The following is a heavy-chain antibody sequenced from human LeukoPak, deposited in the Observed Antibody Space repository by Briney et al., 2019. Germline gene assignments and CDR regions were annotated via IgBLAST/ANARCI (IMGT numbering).Heavy chain of an antibody. Sequence: PAASVKVSCKASGGTFSSYTISWVRQAPGQGLEWMGRIIPILGIANYAQKFQGRVTITADKSTSTAYMELSRLRSDDTAVYYCARARGSDRVGSGYYYYMDVWGKGTTVTVSS. J-gene: IGHJ6*03. CDR3: ARARGSDRVGSGYYYYMDV. CDR1: GGTFSSYT. CDR2: IIPILGIA. D-gene: IGHD2-15*01. V-gene: IGHV1-69*02.